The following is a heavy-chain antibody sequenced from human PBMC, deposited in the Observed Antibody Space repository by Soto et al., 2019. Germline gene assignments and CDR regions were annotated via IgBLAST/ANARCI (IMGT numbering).Heavy chain of an antibody. D-gene: IGHD3-3*01. J-gene: IGHJ4*02. V-gene: IGHV1-18*04. CDR1: GYNFLSYG. CDR3: ARGNGSGYYITHPDY. Sequence: QVQLVQSGDEVKKPGASVTVPCKASGYNFLSYGVSWARQAPGQGLEWMGRISVYNSNANYAQQFHGRVTMTSDTSTNKAYLELRGLRSDDTAVYYCARGNGSGYYITHPDYWGQGTLVVVSS. CDR2: ISVYNSNA.